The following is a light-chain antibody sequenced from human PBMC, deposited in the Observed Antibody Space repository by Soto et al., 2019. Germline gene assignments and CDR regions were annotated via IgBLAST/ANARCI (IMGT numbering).Light chain of an antibody. CDR3: QQYGSSPRT. CDR2: DTS. Sequence: EIVLTQSPATLSLSPGERATLSCRASQRVSSSYLAWYQQKPGQAPRLLIYDTSNRPTGIPDRFSGSGSGTDFTLTISRLEPEDFAVYYCQQYGSSPRTFGHGTKVDIK. J-gene: IGKJ1*01. V-gene: IGKV3-20*01. CDR1: QRVSSSY.